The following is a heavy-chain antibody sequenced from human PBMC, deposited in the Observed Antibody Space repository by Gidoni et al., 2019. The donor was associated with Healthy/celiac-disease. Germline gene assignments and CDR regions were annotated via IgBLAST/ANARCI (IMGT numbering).Heavy chain of an antibody. CDR2: ISGSGGST. Sequence: EVQLLESGGGLVQPGGSLRLSCAASGFTFSRYAMSWVRQAPGKGLEWVSAISGSGGSTYYADSVKGRFTISRDNSKNTLYLQMNSLRAEDTAVYYCAKDPTGIAAAAPWYFDYWGQGTLVTVSS. D-gene: IGHD6-13*01. CDR1: GFTFSRYA. J-gene: IGHJ4*02. CDR3: AKDPTGIAAAAPWYFDY. V-gene: IGHV3-23*01.